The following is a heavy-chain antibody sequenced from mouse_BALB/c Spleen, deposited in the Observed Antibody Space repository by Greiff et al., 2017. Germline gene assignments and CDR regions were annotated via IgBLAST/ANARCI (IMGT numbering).Heavy chain of an antibody. Sequence: EVMLVESGGGLVKPGGSLKLSCAASGFTFSSYTMSWVRQTPEKRLEWVATISSGGSYTYYPDSVKGRFTISRDNAKNTLYLQMSSLKSEDTAMYYCARVSYGNYENYFDYWGQGTTLTVSS. CDR3: ARVSYGNYENYFDY. CDR2: ISSGGSYT. D-gene: IGHD2-10*02. CDR1: GFTFSSYT. J-gene: IGHJ2*01. V-gene: IGHV5-6-4*01.